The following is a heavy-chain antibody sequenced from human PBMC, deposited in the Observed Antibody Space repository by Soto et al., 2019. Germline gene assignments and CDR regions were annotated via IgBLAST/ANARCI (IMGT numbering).Heavy chain of an antibody. CDR1: GGTFSSYA. CDR3: ARDIVGATNDFDY. J-gene: IGHJ4*02. D-gene: IGHD1-26*01. Sequence: ASVKVSCKASGGTFSSYAISWVRQAPGQGLEWMGGIIPIFGTANYAQKFQGRVTITADESTSTAYMELSSLRSEDTAVYYCARDIVGATNDFDYWGQGTLVTVSS. V-gene: IGHV1-69*13. CDR2: IIPIFGTA.